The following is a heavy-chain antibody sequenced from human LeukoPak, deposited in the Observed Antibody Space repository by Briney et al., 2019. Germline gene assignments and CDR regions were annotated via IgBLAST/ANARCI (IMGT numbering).Heavy chain of an antibody. Sequence: GASVKVSCKASGYTFTSYDINWVRQATGQGLEWMGWMNPNSGNTGYAQKFQGRVTITRNTSISTAYMELSSLRSEDTAVYYCARGGYSSSHDAFDIWGQGTMVTVSS. J-gene: IGHJ3*02. D-gene: IGHD6-13*01. CDR3: ARGGYSSSHDAFDI. V-gene: IGHV1-8*03. CDR1: GYTFTSYD. CDR2: MNPNSGNT.